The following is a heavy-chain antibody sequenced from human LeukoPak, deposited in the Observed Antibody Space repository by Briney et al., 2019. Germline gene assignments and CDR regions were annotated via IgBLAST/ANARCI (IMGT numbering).Heavy chain of an antibody. CDR2: ITSYTGNTNYPHT. CDR3: ARGGGGYNGFYYGMDV. V-gene: IGHV1-18*01. Sequence: ASVKVSCKASGYSFSFYGISWVRQAPGQGLEWVGRITSYTGNTNYPHTNYARKFQDRVTMTTDTSTSTAYMELRSLRSDDTAVYYCARGGGGYNGFYYGMDVWGQGTTVTVSS. D-gene: IGHD5-12*01. CDR1: GYSFSFYG. J-gene: IGHJ6*02.